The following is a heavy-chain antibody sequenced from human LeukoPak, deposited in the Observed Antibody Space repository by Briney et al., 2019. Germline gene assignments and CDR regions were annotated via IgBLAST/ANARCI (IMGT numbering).Heavy chain of an antibody. J-gene: IGHJ4*02. V-gene: IGHV5-51*01. Sequence: GESLKISCKGSVYSFTSYWIGWVRQMPGKGLACMGIIYPGDSDTRYSPSFQGQVTISADKSISTAYLQWSSLKASDTTMYYCARRNRDGYSSSWYDYWGQGTLATVSS. D-gene: IGHD6-13*01. CDR1: VYSFTSYW. CDR3: ARRNRDGYSSSWYDY. CDR2: IYPGDSDT.